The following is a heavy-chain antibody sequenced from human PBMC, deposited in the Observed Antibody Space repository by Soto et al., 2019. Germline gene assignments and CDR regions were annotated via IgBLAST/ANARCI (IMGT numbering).Heavy chain of an antibody. CDR1: GVLFSGFG. CDR3: ANKDYSHYGQTMGSFDS. D-gene: IGHD4-4*01. J-gene: IGHJ4*02. Sequence: SVKRSCKASGVLFSGFGFSWVRQAPGQGLEWMGGIIPLFGTTNHAQKFQGRITITADVGTNTAYMELSSLRSEDTAVYYCANKDYSHYGQTMGSFDSWGQGLLVTGSS. V-gene: IGHV1-69*13. CDR2: IIPLFGTT.